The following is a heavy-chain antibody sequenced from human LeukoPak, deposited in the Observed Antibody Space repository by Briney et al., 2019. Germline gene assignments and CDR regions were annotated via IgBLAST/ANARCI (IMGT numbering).Heavy chain of an antibody. CDR2: IYPGDSDT. Sequence: AGESLKISCKGSGYSFTSYWIGWVRQMPGKGLEWMGIIYPGDSDTRYSPSFQGQVTISADKSISTAYLQWSSLKASDTAMYYCVRLGGAAGLPYYYYYMDVWGKGTTVTVSS. CDR1: GYSFTSYW. V-gene: IGHV5-51*01. CDR3: VRLGGAAGLPYYYYYMDV. J-gene: IGHJ6*03. D-gene: IGHD3-16*01.